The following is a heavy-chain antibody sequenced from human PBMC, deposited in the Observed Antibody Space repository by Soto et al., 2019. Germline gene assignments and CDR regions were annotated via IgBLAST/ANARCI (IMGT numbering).Heavy chain of an antibody. J-gene: IGHJ4*02. CDR3: ASPSYGSGSYY. CDR1: GYTFSNYL. Sequence: QVQLVQSGAEVKKPGASVKVSCKASGYTFSNYLLHWVRQAPGQGLEWMGWINAGNGNTKYSQKFQGRVTFTRDTSASTAYIELSSLRSEDTAVYYCASPSYGSGSYYWGQRTLVIVSS. CDR2: INAGNGNT. D-gene: IGHD3-10*01. V-gene: IGHV1-3*01.